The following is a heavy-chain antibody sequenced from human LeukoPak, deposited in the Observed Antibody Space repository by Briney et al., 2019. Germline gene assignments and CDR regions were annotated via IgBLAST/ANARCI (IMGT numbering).Heavy chain of an antibody. CDR2: IIPIFGTA. Sequence: GSSVKVSCKASGGTFSSYAISWVRQAPGQGLEWMGGIIPIFGTANYAQKFQGRVTITTDESTSTAYMELSSLRSEDTAVYYCARVSRLGIFGVVIPHEHYYYYYYMDVWGKGTTVTVSS. J-gene: IGHJ6*03. CDR3: ARVSRLGIFGVVIPHEHYYYYYYMDV. CDR1: GGTFSSYA. V-gene: IGHV1-69*05. D-gene: IGHD3-3*01.